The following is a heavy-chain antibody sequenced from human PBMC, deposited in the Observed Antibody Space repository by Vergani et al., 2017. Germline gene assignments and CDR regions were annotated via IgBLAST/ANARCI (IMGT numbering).Heavy chain of an antibody. Sequence: QVQLQESGPGLVKPSETLSLTCGVSGYSISSGYYWGWIRQPPGKGLEWIGNIYHSGNTYYNPSLKSRVTISVDTSKNQFSLKLSSVTAADTAVYYCGRSWLISPRNWFDPWGQGTLVTVSS. D-gene: IGHD6-19*01. J-gene: IGHJ5*02. CDR3: GRSWLISPRNWFDP. CDR1: GYSISSGYY. V-gene: IGHV4-38-2*01. CDR2: IYHSGNT.